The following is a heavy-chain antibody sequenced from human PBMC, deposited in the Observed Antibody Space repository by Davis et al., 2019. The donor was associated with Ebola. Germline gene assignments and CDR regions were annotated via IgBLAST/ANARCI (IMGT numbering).Heavy chain of an antibody. Sequence: PSETLSLTCTVSGGSISSGGYYWSWIRQHPGKGLEWIGYIYYSGSTTYNPSLKSRVTISVDTSKNQFSLKLSSVTAADTAVYYCARSYDFWSGYYITLFDYWGQGTLVTVSS. J-gene: IGHJ4*02. D-gene: IGHD3-3*01. V-gene: IGHV4-61*08. CDR1: GGSISSGGYY. CDR2: IYYSGST. CDR3: ARSYDFWSGYYITLFDY.